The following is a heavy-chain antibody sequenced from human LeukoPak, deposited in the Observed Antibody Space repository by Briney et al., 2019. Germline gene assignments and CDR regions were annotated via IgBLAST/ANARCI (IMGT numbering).Heavy chain of an antibody. CDR2: INQYGYEK. V-gene: IGHV3-7*03. CDR1: GFIQSSCY. Sequence: GGSLRLSCAACGFIQSSCYMIWVRDSRGGGRVGVANINQYGYEKAYVDAVRTRFTIYRDTAKNPLILQMNSLGAEDTAVDYCARGPLLAAAGTWWGQGTLVTVSS. D-gene: IGHD6-13*01. J-gene: IGHJ4*02. CDR3: ARGPLLAAAGTW.